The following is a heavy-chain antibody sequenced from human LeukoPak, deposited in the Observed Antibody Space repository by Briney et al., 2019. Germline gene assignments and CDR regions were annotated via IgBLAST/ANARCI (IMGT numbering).Heavy chain of an antibody. D-gene: IGHD1-1*01. CDR3: ASYHNWSDVSLDWFDP. J-gene: IGHJ5*02. Sequence: PSETLSLTCTVSGGSISSSSYYWGWIRQPPGKGLEWIGSIYYSGSTYYNPSLKSRVTISVDTSKNQFSLKLSSVTAADTAVYYCASYHNWSDVSLDWFDPWGQGTLVTVSS. CDR2: IYYSGST. CDR1: GGSISSSSYY. V-gene: IGHV4-39*07.